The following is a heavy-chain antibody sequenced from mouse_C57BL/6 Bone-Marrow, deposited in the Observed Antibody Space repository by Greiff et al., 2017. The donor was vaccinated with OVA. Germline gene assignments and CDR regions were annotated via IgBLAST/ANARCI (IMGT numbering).Heavy chain of an antibody. V-gene: IGHV1-42*01. D-gene: IGHD4-1*01. CDR1: GYSFTGYY. J-gene: IGHJ3*01. CDR3: ARGGTSPFAY. Sequence: EVQLVESGPELVKPGASVKISCKASGYSFTGYYMNWVKQSPEKSLEWIGEINPSTGGTTYNQKFKAKATLTVDKSSSTAYMQLKSLTSEDSAVYDCARGGTSPFAYWGQGTLVTVSA. CDR2: INPSTGGT.